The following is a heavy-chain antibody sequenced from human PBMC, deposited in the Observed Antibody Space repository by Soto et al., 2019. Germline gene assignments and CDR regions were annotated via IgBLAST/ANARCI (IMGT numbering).Heavy chain of an antibody. CDR3: ARLGAFYQYLDH. CDR2: IDYAGST. Sequence: QLQLQESGPGLVKPSETLSITCTVSGGSFSPNYWSWSRQPPGHGLEWVGYIDYAGSTSYNPSLKSRVTSSPESAKSPFSLSLLSVTAADTAVYYCARLGAFYQYLDHWGPCTLVTVS. J-gene: IGHJ1*01. D-gene: IGHD3-3*02. V-gene: IGHV4-59*08. CDR1: GGSFSPNY.